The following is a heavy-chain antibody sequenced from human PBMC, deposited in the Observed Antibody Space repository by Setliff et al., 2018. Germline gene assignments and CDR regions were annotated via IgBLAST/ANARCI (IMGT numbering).Heavy chain of an antibody. D-gene: IGHD1-26*01. CDR1: GYIFNTFG. Sequence: GASVKVSCKASGYIFNTFGINWMRRAPGQGLEWIGWISPYNGDTKYAQNLQGRVTLTTDTSTSTAYVGVRSLRSDDTAVYYCARSPPNRGVGQGHHMDVWGKGTTVTVSS. V-gene: IGHV1-18*01. CDR2: ISPYNGDT. CDR3: ARSPPNRGVGQGHHMDV. J-gene: IGHJ6*03.